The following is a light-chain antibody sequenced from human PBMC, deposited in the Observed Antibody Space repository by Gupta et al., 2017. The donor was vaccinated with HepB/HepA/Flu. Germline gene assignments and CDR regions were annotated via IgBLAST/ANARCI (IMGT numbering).Light chain of an antibody. CDR2: NND. CDR1: SSNIGADYS. Sequence: QSVLTQPPSISGAPGQRVIISCTGTSSNIGADYSVHWYQRFPGTAPKRVIYNNDLRAAGVPGRFSGSRSGTSASLTITNLQAEDEDDYFCQSYDSSHVLFGGGTKLTVL. V-gene: IGLV1-40*01. J-gene: IGLJ2*01. CDR3: QSYDSSHVL.